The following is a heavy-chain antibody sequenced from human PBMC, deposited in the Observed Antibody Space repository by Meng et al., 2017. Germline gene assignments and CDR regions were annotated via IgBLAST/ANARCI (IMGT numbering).Heavy chain of an antibody. CDR1: GYPFPAYW. CDR2: INPKSGDT. V-gene: IGHV1-2*06. CDR3: ARDEDISAAGKLFGDY. Sequence: VRLVLSGAGVKKPGDSVKVSCKASGYPFPAYWLHWVRRAPGQGLEWMGRINPKSGDTHYAQMFQGRVTMTGDTSISTAYMELSGLRSDDTAMYYCARDEDISAAGKLFGDYWGQGTLVTVSS. D-gene: IGHD6-13*01. J-gene: IGHJ4*02.